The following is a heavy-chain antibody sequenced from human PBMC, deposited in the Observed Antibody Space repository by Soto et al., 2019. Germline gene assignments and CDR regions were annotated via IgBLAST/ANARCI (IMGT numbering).Heavy chain of an antibody. D-gene: IGHD5-12*01. V-gene: IGHV3-64*01. Sequence: EVQLVESGGGLVQPGGSLRLSCVVSGFTFSSYAMHWVRQAPGKGLEYVSDISSNGGSTYYANSVKGRFTISRDNSKNTLYLQMGSLRAEDMAVYYCARRGYSGYEIDYWGQGTLVTVSS. J-gene: IGHJ4*02. CDR3: ARRGYSGYEIDY. CDR1: GFTFSSYA. CDR2: ISSNGGST.